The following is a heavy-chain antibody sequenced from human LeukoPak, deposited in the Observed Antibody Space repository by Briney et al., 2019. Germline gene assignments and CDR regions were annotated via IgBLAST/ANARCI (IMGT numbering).Heavy chain of an antibody. CDR2: INPNSGGT. CDR1: EYTFTGYY. Sequence: GASVKVSCKASEYTFTGYYMHWVRQAPGQGLEWMGWINPNSGGTNYAQKFQGRVTMTRDTSISTAYMELSRLRSDDTAVYYCVVSSLTSRADFDYWGQGTLVTVSS. CDR3: VVSSLTSRADFDY. J-gene: IGHJ4*02. D-gene: IGHD6-6*01. V-gene: IGHV1-2*02.